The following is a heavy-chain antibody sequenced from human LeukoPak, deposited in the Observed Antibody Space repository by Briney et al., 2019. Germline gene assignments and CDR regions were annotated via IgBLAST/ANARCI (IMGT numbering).Heavy chain of an antibody. D-gene: IGHD6-13*01. CDR3: ARGPRILAAGSYYFDY. Sequence: GGSLRLSCAASGFSFKDYYFSWVRQAPGKGLEWVSFINVNGAAMYYADSVKGRFTISRDNAKNSVYLEMNTLRAEDTAVYYCARGPRILAAGSYYFDYWGQGSLVTVSS. CDR2: INVNGAAM. J-gene: IGHJ4*02. V-gene: IGHV3-11*01. CDR1: GFSFKDYY.